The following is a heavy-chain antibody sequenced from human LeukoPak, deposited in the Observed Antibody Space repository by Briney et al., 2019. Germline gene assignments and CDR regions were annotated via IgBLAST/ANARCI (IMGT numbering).Heavy chain of an antibody. V-gene: IGHV4-39*07. D-gene: IGHD5-12*01. J-gene: IGHJ4*02. CDR2: IYYSGTT. CDR1: GGSISSSPYY. Sequence: PSETLSLTCTVSGGSISSSPYYWGWIRQPPGKGLEWIGSIYYSGTTHYNPSLKSRVTMSVDTSKNQFSLKLSSVTAADTAVYYCARETMVATSIDYWGQGTLVTVSS. CDR3: ARETMVATSIDY.